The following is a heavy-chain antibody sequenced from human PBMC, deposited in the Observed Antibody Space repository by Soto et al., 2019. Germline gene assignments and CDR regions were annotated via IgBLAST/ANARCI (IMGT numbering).Heavy chain of an antibody. D-gene: IGHD3-10*01. CDR3: AKGRGGAGSLTPRVDF. CDR1: GFTFNNYA. Sequence: EVQLLESGGGLVQPGGSLRLSCATSGFTFNNYAMSWVRQAPGKGLEWVSVISGGGDTTSYADSVKGRFTVSRDGSKNMLYLQMNSLRAEDKAVYYCAKGRGGAGSLTPRVDFWGQGTLVSVSS. CDR2: ISGGGDTT. J-gene: IGHJ4*02. V-gene: IGHV3-23*01.